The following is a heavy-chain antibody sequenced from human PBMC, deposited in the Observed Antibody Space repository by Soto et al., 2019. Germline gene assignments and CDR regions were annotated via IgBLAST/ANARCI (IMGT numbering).Heavy chain of an antibody. CDR3: ATNGVPGQNWFDP. J-gene: IGHJ5*02. D-gene: IGHD3-3*01. V-gene: IGHV4-59*05. CDR2: AHYSGST. CDR1: GGSISSDY. Sequence: PSETLSLTCTVSGGSISSDYWSWIRQPPGKGLEWIGSAHYSGSTHYNASLKSRVTISVDTSKNQVSLKLRSVTAADTAVYYCATNGVPGQNWFDPWGLGTPVTVSS.